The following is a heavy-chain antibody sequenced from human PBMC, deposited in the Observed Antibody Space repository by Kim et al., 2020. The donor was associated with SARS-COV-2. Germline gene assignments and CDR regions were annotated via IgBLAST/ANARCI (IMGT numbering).Heavy chain of an antibody. V-gene: IGHV3-23*01. Sequence: ADSVKGRFTISRDNSKNTLYLQMNSLRAEDTAVYYCAKDLHPIREGYFDYWGQGTLVTVSS. D-gene: IGHD3-10*01. J-gene: IGHJ4*02. CDR3: AKDLHPIREGYFDY.